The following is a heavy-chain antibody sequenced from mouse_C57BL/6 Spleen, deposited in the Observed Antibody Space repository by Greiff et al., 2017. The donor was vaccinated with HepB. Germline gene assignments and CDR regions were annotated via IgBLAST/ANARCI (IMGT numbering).Heavy chain of an antibody. V-gene: IGHV1-69*01. CDR2: IDPSDSYT. J-gene: IGHJ1*03. CDR1: GYTFTSYW. D-gene: IGHD1-1*01. Sequence: QVQLQQPGAELVMPGASVKLSCKASGYTFTSYWMHWVKQRPGQGLEWIGEIDPSDSYTNYHQKFKGKSTLTVDKSSSTAYMQLSSLTSEDSAVYYCARYGSRHWYFDVWGTGTTVTVSS. CDR3: ARYGSRHWYFDV.